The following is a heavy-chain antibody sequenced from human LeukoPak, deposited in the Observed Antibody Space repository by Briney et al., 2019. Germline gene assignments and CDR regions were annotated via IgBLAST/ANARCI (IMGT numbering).Heavy chain of an antibody. CDR2: IYSGGTT. CDR1: GFSVSSNF. Sequence: GGSPRLSCAASGFSVSSNFMSWVRQAPGKGLEWVSVIYSGGTTYYADSVKGRFTISRDNSKNTLSLQMNNLRAEDTAVYYCARDGYGNNYMDVWGKGTTVTVSS. CDR3: ARDGYGNNYMDV. J-gene: IGHJ6*03. V-gene: IGHV3-53*01. D-gene: IGHD1/OR15-1a*01.